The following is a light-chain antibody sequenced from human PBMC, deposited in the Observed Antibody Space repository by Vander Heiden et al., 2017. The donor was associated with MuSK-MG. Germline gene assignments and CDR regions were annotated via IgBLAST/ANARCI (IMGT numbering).Light chain of an antibody. Sequence: DIQMTQSPSSLSASVGDRVTITCRASQSISSYLNWYQQKPGKAPKLLIYAASSLKSGVPSRLSGSGSGTDFTLTMRRLQPEDFATYYCRQSASTPTSFGHGTRQE. CDR1: QSISSY. CDR3: RQSASTPTS. V-gene: IGKV1-39*01. J-gene: IGKJ5*01. CDR2: AAS.